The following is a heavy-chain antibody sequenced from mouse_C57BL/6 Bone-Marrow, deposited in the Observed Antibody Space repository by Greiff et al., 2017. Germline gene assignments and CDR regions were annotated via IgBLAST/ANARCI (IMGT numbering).Heavy chain of an antibody. CDR2: INPNYGTT. CDR3: ARGYDYDYAMDY. J-gene: IGHJ4*01. CDR1: GYSFTDYN. Sequence: EVQLQQSGPELVKPGASVKISCKASGYSFTDYNMNWVKQSNGKSLEWIGVINPNYGTTSYNQKFKGKANLTVDKSSSTAYMQLNSLTSEASAVYYCARGYDYDYAMDYWGQGTSVTVSS. D-gene: IGHD2-4*01. V-gene: IGHV1-39*01.